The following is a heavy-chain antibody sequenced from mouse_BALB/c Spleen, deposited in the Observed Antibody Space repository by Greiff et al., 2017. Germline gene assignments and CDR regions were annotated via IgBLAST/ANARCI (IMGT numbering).Heavy chain of an antibody. J-gene: IGHJ4*01. CDR1: GYTFTNYW. D-gene: IGHD1-2*01. V-gene: IGHV1-63*02. CDR2: IYPGGGYT. Sequence: QVQLQQSGAELVRPGTSVKISCKASGYTFTNYWLGWVKQRPGHGLEWIGDIYPGGGYTNYNEKFKGKATLTADTSSSTAYMQLSSLTSEDSAVYFCARDYGYGIYYAMDYWGQGTSVTVSS. CDR3: ARDYGYGIYYAMDY.